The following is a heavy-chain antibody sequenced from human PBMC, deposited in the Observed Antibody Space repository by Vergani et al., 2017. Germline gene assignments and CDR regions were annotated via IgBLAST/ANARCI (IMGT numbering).Heavy chain of an antibody. D-gene: IGHD3-16*01. V-gene: IGHV3-49*04. CDR2: IWSEPYGGTT. Sequence: EVHLVESGGGLVQPGRSLRLSCSGSGFTLGDYAMTWVRQAPGKGLEWVAFIWSEPYGGTTEDAASVKGRFTISRDDSKSIAYLQMSSLKAEDTAVYYCTRDRRDDSYAYFVYWCQGTLVTVSP. J-gene: IGHJ4*02. CDR1: GFTLGDYA. CDR3: TRDRRDDSYAYFVY.